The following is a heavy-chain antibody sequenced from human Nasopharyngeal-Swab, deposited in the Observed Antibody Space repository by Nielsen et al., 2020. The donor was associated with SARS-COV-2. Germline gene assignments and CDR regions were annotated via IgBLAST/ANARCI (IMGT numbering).Heavy chain of an antibody. CDR1: GFTFSSYG. V-gene: IGHV3-33*01. CDR3: ARDYCSSTSCYVKNYMDV. Sequence: GESLKISCAASGFTFSSYGMHWVRQAPGKGLEWVAVIWYDGSNKYYADSVKGRFTISRDNSKSTLYLQMNSLRAEDTAVYYCARDYCSSTSCYVKNYMDVWGKGTTVTVSS. D-gene: IGHD2-2*01. J-gene: IGHJ6*03. CDR2: IWYDGSNK.